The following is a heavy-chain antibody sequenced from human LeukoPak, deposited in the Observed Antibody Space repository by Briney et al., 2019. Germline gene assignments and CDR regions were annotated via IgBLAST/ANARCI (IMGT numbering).Heavy chain of an antibody. CDR2: ISAYNGNT. CDR1: GYTFTSYG. J-gene: IGHJ6*02. D-gene: IGHD1-26*01. V-gene: IGHV1-18*01. CDR3: ARGRFPPVGAQYGMDV. Sequence: GASVKVSCKASGYTFTSYGISWVRQAPGQGLEWMGWISAYNGNTNYAQKLQGRVTMTTDTSTSTAYMELRSLRSDDTAVYYCARGRFPPVGAQYGMDVWGQGTTVTVSS.